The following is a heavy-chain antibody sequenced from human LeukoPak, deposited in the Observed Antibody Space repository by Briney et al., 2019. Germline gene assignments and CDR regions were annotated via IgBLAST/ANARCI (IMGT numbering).Heavy chain of an antibody. D-gene: IGHD3/OR15-3a*01. CDR1: GFTFSSYS. J-gene: IGHJ6*03. Sequence: PGGSLRLSCAASGFTFSSYSMNWVRQAPGKGLEWVSYISSSGSTIYYADSVKGRFTISRDNAKNSLYLQMNSLRAEDTAVYYCARVLAIFGLDTTDFYMDVWGKGTTVTVSS. CDR2: ISSSGSTI. CDR3: ARVLAIFGLDTTDFYMDV. V-gene: IGHV3-48*04.